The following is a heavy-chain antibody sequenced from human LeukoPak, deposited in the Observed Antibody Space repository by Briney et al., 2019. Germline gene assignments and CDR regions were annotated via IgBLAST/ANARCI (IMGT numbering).Heavy chain of an antibody. J-gene: IGHJ4*02. D-gene: IGHD2-21*02. Sequence: ADLVKGRFTISRDNSKNTLYLQMNSLRAEDTAVYYCAKDRLAYCGGDCRRLDYWGQGTLVTVSS. V-gene: IGHV3-30-3*02. CDR3: AKDRLAYCGGDCRRLDY.